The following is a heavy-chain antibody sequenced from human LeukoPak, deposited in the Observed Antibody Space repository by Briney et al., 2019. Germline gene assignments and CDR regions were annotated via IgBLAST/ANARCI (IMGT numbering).Heavy chain of an antibody. CDR3: ARWRRGRGNNY. D-gene: IGHD1/OR15-1a*01. CDR1: GYTFTDYY. CDR2: INPNSGGT. V-gene: IGHV1-2*02. Sequence: ASVKVSCKAFGYTFTDYYIHWVRQAPGQGLEWMGWINPNSGGTKYAQQFQDRVTLTRDTSISTAYMELRSLRSDDTAMYYCARWRRGRGNNYWGQGTLVTVSS. J-gene: IGHJ4*02.